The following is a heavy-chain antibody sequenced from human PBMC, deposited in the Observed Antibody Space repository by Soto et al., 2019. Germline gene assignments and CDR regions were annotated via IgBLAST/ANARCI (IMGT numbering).Heavy chain of an antibody. CDR2: IYYSGST. D-gene: IGHD3-10*01. CDR3: PWGQLNYSGSGSYFDY. Sequence: QVQLQESGPGLVKPSQTLSLTCTVSDGSISSGGYYWSRIRQRPGKGLEWIGYIYYSGSTYYNPSLKSRVTISLDTSKNQLSLKLSSVTAADTAVYYCPWGQLNYSGSGSYFDYWGQGTLVTVSS. J-gene: IGHJ4*02. V-gene: IGHV4-31*03. CDR1: DGSISSGGYY.